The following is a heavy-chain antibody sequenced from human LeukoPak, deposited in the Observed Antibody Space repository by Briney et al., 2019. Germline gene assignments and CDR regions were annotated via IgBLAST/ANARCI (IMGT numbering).Heavy chain of an antibody. CDR3: AKVGCGGDCYSSPLFDY. J-gene: IGHJ4*02. D-gene: IGHD2-21*02. CDR1: GFTFSSYG. Sequence: GGSLRLSCAASGFTFSSYGMHWVRQAPGKGLEWVSAISGSGGSTYYADSVKGRFTISRDNSKNTLYLQMNSLRAEDTAVYYCAKVGCGGDCYSSPLFDYWGQGTLVTVSS. CDR2: ISGSGGST. V-gene: IGHV3-23*01.